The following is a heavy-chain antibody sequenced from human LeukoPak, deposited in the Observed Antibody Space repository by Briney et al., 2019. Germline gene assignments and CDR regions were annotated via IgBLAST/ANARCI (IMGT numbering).Heavy chain of an antibody. V-gene: IGHV4-59*01. CDR1: GGSISGYY. J-gene: IGHJ5*02. CDR2: IYYSGSI. D-gene: IGHD1-26*01. CDR3: LKSSGNYFGP. Sequence: SETLSLTCTVSGGSISGYYWSWLRQPPGKTLEWIGEIYYSGSIKYNPSLQSRVTISLDTSKNQFSLKLTSVTAADTAVYYCLKSSGNYFGPWGQGTLVTVSS.